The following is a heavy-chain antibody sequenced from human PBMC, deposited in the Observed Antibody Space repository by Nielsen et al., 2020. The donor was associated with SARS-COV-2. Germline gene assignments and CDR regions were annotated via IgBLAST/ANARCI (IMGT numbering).Heavy chain of an antibody. Sequence: AGSLKISCGASGFTISSSFMSWVRQAAGKGLDWVSVIYTDGSTSHADSVKGRFTISRDNSKNTLYLQMNSLRAEDTAVYYCARDNWGRMDVWGQGTTVTVSS. V-gene: IGHV3-66*01. CDR1: GFTISSSF. CDR3: ARDNWGRMDV. D-gene: IGHD7-27*01. CDR2: IYTDGST. J-gene: IGHJ6*02.